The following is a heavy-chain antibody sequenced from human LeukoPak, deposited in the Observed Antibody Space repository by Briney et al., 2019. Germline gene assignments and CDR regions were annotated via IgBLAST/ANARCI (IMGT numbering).Heavy chain of an antibody. J-gene: IGHJ4*02. CDR3: ARSLGATSSALEY. Sequence: GGSLRLSCAASGFTFSSYSMNWVRQAPGKGLEWVSSGSSIGSHIDYVDSVKGRFTISRDNAKSLLFLQMNSLRAEDTAVYYCARSLGATSSALEYWGQEILVTVSS. V-gene: IGHV3-21*06. D-gene: IGHD1-26*01. CDR2: GSSIGSHI. CDR1: GFTFSSYS.